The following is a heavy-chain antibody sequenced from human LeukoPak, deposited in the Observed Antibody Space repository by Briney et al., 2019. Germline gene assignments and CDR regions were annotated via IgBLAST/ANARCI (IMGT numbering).Heavy chain of an antibody. CDR3: ARDRGALQHYYFYYMDV. Sequence: SETLSLTCNVSGGSISSYYWSWIRQPAGKGLGWIGRFYPSGSTNYNPSLKSRVTLSVDTSKNQFSLKLTSVTAADTAVYYCARDRGALQHYYFYYMDVWGKGTTVTVSS. J-gene: IGHJ6*03. V-gene: IGHV4-4*07. CDR2: FYPSGST. CDR1: GGSISSYY.